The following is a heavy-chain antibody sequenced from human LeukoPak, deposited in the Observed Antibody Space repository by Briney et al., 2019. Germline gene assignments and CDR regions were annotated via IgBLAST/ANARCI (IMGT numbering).Heavy chain of an antibody. CDR1: GFTFSSYA. D-gene: IGHD4-17*01. V-gene: IGHV3-23*01. CDR2: ISGSGGST. J-gene: IGHJ4*02. Sequence: GGSLRLSCAASGFTFSSYAMSWVRQAPGKGLEWVSAISGSGGSTYYADSVKGRFTISRDNSKNTLYLQMNSLRAEDTTVYYCAKGQIYGDYGLGYWGQGTLVTVSS. CDR3: AKGQIYGDYGLGY.